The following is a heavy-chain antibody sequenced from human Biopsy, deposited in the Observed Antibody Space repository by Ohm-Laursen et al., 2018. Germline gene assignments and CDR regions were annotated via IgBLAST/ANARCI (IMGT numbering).Heavy chain of an antibody. CDR2: INAKTGAT. CDR1: GYTFTGNH. J-gene: IGHJ5*02. CDR3: MRGGYYYDSLAYYYWFDP. V-gene: IGHV1-2*02. Sequence: GPSVNASCQVSGYTFTGNHVHCVRQARGQGREWMGWINAKTGATNYAQKFQGRVAMTRDTSISTAYVDLSSLRSDDTAVYYCMRGGYYYDSLAYYYWFDPWGQGTLVTVSS. D-gene: IGHD3-22*01.